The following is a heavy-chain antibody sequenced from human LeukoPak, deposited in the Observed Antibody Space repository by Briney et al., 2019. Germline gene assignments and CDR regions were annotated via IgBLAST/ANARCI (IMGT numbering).Heavy chain of an antibody. D-gene: IGHD6-19*01. Sequence: SVKVSCKASGGTFSSYAISWVRQAPGQGLEWMGRIIPIFGTANYAQKFQGRVTITTDESTSTAYMELSSLRSEDTAVYYCARDPPDSYSSGWYYFGYWGQGTLVTVSS. V-gene: IGHV1-69*05. CDR2: IIPIFGTA. J-gene: IGHJ4*02. CDR1: GGTFSSYA. CDR3: ARDPPDSYSSGWYYFGY.